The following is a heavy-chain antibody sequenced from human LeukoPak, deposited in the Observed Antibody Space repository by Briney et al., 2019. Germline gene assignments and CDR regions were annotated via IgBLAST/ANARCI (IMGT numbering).Heavy chain of an antibody. V-gene: IGHV4-59*02. CDR3: ARDPAGDYGY. Sequence: SETLSLTCSVSGAAVSAYFWSWIRQPPGKGLVWIGYIHSSGITKYNPSLKGRVTMSVDTSKNQFSLKVMSVTSADTAVYYCARDPAGDYGYWGQGTLVTISS. CDR1: GAAVSAYF. D-gene: IGHD4-17*01. CDR2: IHSSGIT. J-gene: IGHJ4*02.